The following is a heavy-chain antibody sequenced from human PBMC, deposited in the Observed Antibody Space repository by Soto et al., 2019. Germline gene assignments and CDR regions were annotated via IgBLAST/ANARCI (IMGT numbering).Heavy chain of an antibody. D-gene: IGHD6-25*01. CDR3: AVVDSTGNWFDP. V-gene: IGHV4-39*01. J-gene: IGHJ5*02. Sequence: SETLSLTCTVSGGSISSGGYYWSWIRQHPGKGLEWIGYIYYSGSTYYNPSLKSRVTISVDTSKNQFSLKLSSMTAADTAVYYCAVVDSTGNWFDPWGEGALVTVSS. CDR2: IYYSGST. CDR1: GGSISSGGYY.